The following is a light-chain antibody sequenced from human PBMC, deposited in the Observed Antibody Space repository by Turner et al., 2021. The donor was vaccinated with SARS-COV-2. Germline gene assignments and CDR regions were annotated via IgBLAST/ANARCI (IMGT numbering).Light chain of an antibody. Sequence: IQMTQFPSSLSASVGDRVSITCQATQDIKNYVNWYQQKPGKAPQLLIYDASILDTGISSRFNGSGSGTDFTFTINSLQPEDTATYYCQHYNNLLMFSFGQGTKLEI. V-gene: IGKV1-33*01. CDR2: DAS. J-gene: IGKJ2*01. CDR1: QDIKNY. CDR3: QHYNNLLMFS.